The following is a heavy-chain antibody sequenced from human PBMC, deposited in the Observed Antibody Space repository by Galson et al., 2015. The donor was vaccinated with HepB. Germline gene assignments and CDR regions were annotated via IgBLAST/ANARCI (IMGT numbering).Heavy chain of an antibody. CDR1: GYSFSTYW. CDR3: ARHYPCSTVSCPFDY. CDR2: IYPADSES. D-gene: IGHD2-2*01. J-gene: IGHJ4*02. Sequence: QSGAEVKKPGESLKISCKASGYSFSTYWIGWVRQMPGKGLEWVAIIYPADSESRYSPSFEGQVTVSADKSISTVYLYWNSLKAADTAVYYCARHYPCSTVSCPFDYWGQGTLVTVSS. V-gene: IGHV5-51*01.